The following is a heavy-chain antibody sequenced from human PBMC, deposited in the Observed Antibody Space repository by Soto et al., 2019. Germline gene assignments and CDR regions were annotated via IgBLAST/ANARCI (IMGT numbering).Heavy chain of an antibody. CDR1: GYTFTIYG. D-gene: IGHD3-9*01. CDR2: ISVYNDNT. Sequence: QVQLVQSGSAIKKPAASVKVSCKAFGYTFTIYGIVRMRQAPGQGLEWMGWISVYNDNTNYAQKFQGRVTMTTATSSSTAYMELRSLKADDTAVYYCARIGFDGHWGQGTLVTVSS. V-gene: IGHV1-18*01. J-gene: IGHJ1*01. CDR3: ARIGFDGH.